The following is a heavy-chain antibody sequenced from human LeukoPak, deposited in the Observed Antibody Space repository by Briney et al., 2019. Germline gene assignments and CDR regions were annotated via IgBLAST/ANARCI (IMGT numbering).Heavy chain of an antibody. J-gene: IGHJ3*02. CDR3: ARGYYGPESALAFGI. CDR1: GGSISSYY. Sequence: SETLSLTCTVSGGSISSYYWSWIRQPPGKGLEWIGYIYYSGSTNYNPSLKSRVTISVDTSKNQFSLKLSSVTAADTAVYYCARGYYGPESALAFGIWGQGTMVTVSS. CDR2: IYYSGST. V-gene: IGHV4-59*01. D-gene: IGHD3-10*01.